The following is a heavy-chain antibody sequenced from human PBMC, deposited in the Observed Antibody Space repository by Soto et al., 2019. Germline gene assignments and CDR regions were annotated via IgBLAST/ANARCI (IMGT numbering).Heavy chain of an antibody. CDR3: ASSSIFGVVTPGGY. CDR1: GFTFSSYG. Sequence: QVQLVESGGGVVQPGRSLRLSCAASGFTFSSYGMHWVRQAPGKGLEWVAVIWYDGSNKYYADSVKGRFTISRDNSKNTLYLQMSSLRAEDTAVYYCASSSIFGVVTPGGYWGQGTLVTVSS. J-gene: IGHJ4*02. V-gene: IGHV3-33*01. CDR2: IWYDGSNK. D-gene: IGHD3-3*01.